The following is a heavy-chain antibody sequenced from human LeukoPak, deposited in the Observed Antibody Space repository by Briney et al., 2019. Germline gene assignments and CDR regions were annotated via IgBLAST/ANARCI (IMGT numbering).Heavy chain of an antibody. D-gene: IGHD2-2*01. CDR2: FDPEDGET. CDR3: ARVGGYCSSTSCYGSDWFDP. Sequence: ASVNVSCKVSGYTLTELSMHWVRQAPGKGLEWMGGFDPEDGETIYAQKFQGRVTITRDTSASTAYMELSSLRSEDTAVYYCARVGGYCSSTSCYGSDWFDPWGQGTLVTVSS. J-gene: IGHJ5*02. CDR1: GYTLTELS. V-gene: IGHV1-24*01.